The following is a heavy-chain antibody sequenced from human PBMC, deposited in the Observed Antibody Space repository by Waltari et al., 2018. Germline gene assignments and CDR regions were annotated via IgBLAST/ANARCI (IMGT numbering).Heavy chain of an antibody. CDR2: TYYRSKWYN. V-gene: IGHV6-1*01. J-gene: IGHJ4*02. Sequence: QVQLQQSGPGLVTPSQTLSLTCAISGARVSSNRAARNWIRQSPSIGLEWLGKTYYRSKWYNDYAVSVKSRITINPDTSKNQFSLQLNSVTPEDTAVYYCAREGTSNWNYEQSRFDYWGQGTLVTVSS. CDR3: AREGTSNWNYEQSRFDY. D-gene: IGHD1-7*01. CDR1: GARVSSNRAA.